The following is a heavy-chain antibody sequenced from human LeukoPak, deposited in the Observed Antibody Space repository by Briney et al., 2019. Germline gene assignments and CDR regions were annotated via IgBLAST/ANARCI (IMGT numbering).Heavy chain of an antibody. CDR3: AKRSRPSDGSPFDY. J-gene: IGHJ4*02. V-gene: IGHV3-23*01. Sequence: QSGGSLRLSCAASGFTFSSYAMSWVRQAPGKGLEWVSAISGSGGSTYYADSVEGRFTISRDNSKRKLFLQMDSLRVEDTAIYYCAKRSRPSDGSPFDYWGQGIPVTVSS. CDR1: GFTFSSYA. D-gene: IGHD5-24*01. CDR2: ISGSGGST.